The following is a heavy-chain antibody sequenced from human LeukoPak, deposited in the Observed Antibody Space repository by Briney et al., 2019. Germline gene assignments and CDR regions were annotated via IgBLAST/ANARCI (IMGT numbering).Heavy chain of an antibody. CDR3: ARDLSYSSSSGGAFDI. CDR1: GFTFSGYW. J-gene: IGHJ3*02. CDR2: IKHDGSDK. V-gene: IGHV3-7*01. D-gene: IGHD6-6*01. Sequence: PGGSLRLSCAASGFTFSGYWMSWVRQTPGKGLEWVANIKHDGSDKYYVDSVKGRFTISRDNAKNSLYLQMNSLRAEDTAVYYCARDLSYSSSSGGAFDIWGQGTMVTVSS.